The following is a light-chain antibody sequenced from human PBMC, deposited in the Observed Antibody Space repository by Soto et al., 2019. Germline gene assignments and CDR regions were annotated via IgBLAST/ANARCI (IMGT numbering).Light chain of an antibody. J-gene: IGKJ4*01. V-gene: IGKV3-11*01. Sequence: EIVLTQSPATMSLSPGERATLSCRTSQSVSRNLAWYQQKPGQAPRLLIYDASQRATGIAARFSGSGSGTDFTLTISSLEPEDFALYYCQHRSNWPAFXGGTKADIK. CDR2: DAS. CDR3: QHRSNWPA. CDR1: QSVSRN.